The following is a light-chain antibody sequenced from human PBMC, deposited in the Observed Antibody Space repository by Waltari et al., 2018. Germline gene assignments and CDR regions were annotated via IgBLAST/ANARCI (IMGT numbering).Light chain of an antibody. J-gene: IGKJ1*01. V-gene: IGKV3-20*01. CDR3: QQYGRSPWT. CDR1: QSVSSNY. CDR2: DAA. Sequence: VLTQSPGTLSLSPGDRVALSCRAGQSVSSNYLARYQQKPGQAPRLLIYDAANRASGIADRFSGSGSGTDFTLTISRLEPEDVAVYYCQQYGRSPWTFGQGTKVEIK.